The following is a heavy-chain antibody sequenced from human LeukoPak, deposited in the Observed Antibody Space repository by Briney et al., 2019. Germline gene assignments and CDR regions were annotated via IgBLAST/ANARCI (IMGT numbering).Heavy chain of an antibody. Sequence: SETLSLTCTVSGGSISSSSYYWAWIRQPPGKGLEWIGSIYYSGSTYYNPSLKSRVTISVDTSKNQFSLKLSSVTAADTAVYYCARQTGYFGYWGQGTLVAVSS. CDR1: GGSISSSSYY. D-gene: IGHD3-3*01. CDR2: IYYSGST. J-gene: IGHJ4*01. V-gene: IGHV4-39*01. CDR3: ARQTGYFGY.